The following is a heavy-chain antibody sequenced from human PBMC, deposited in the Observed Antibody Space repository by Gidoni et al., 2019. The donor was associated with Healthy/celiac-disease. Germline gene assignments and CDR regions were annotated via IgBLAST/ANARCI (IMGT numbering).Heavy chain of an antibody. D-gene: IGHD5-18*01. CDR2: INHSGST. CDR1: GGSFSGYY. V-gene: IGHV4-34*01. Sequence: QVQLQQWGAGLLKPSETLSLTCAVYGGSFSGYYWSWIRQPPGKGLEWIGEINHSGSTNYNPSLTSRVTISVDTSKNQFSLKLSSVTAADTAVYYCARGSHNPSYDTAMADGGRFDYWGQGTLVTVSS. J-gene: IGHJ4*02. CDR3: ARGSHNPSYDTAMADGGRFDY.